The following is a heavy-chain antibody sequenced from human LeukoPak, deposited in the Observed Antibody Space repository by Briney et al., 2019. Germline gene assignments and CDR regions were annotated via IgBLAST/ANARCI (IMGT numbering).Heavy chain of an antibody. CDR3: AGDYYDSSGYGSPFGY. CDR2: IYYSGST. J-gene: IGHJ4*02. CDR1: GGSISSYY. D-gene: IGHD3-22*01. V-gene: IGHV4-59*08. Sequence: SETLSLTCTVSGGSISSYYWSWIRQPPGKGLEWIGYIYYSGSTNYNPSLKSRVTISVDTSKNQFSLKLSSVTAADTAVYYCAGDYYDSSGYGSPFGYWGQGALVTVSS.